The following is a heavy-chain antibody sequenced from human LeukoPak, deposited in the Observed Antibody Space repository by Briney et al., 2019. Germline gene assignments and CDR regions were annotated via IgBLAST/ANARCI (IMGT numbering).Heavy chain of an antibody. J-gene: IGHJ6*02. V-gene: IGHV4-59*12. CDR1: GGSISSYY. Sequence: TPSETLSLTCTVSGGSISSYYWSWIRQPPGKGLEWIGYIYYSGSTYYNPSLKSRVTISVDTSKNQFSLKLSSVTAADTAVYYCARGRDYTAMVIDYYYGMDVWGQGTTVTVSS. CDR2: IYYSGST. CDR3: ARGRDYTAMVIDYYYGMDV. D-gene: IGHD5-18*01.